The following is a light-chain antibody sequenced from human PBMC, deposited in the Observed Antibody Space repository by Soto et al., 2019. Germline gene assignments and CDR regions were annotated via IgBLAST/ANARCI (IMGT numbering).Light chain of an antibody. CDR2: GAS. J-gene: IGKJ5*01. CDR1: QSVTSSY. CDR3: QQDYNSPIT. Sequence: EIFITHSSTTVSLPPGGRATPSFKASQSVTSSYISWYQQKPGQAPRLLIYGASTRATGIPARFSGSGSGTDFTLTISSLQPEDFAVYYCQQDYNSPITFGQGTRLEI. V-gene: IGKV3D-7*01.